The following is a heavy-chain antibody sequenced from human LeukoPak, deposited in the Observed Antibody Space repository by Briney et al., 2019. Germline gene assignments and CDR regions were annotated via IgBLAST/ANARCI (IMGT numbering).Heavy chain of an antibody. CDR1: GYTFTSNY. V-gene: IGHV1-46*01. CDR2: ISPSGGST. D-gene: IGHD5-24*01. Sequence: VASVKVSCKAFGYTFTSNYMHWVRQAPGQGPEWMGVISPSGGSTTYAQKFQGRVTLTRDMSTSTDYLELSSLRSEDTAVYYCARDNSVRDEAWWFSPWGQGTLVTVSS. J-gene: IGHJ5*02. CDR3: ARDNSVRDEAWWFSP.